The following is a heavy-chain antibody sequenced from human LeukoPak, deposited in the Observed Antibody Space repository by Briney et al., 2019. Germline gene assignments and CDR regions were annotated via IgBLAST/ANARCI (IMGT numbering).Heavy chain of an antibody. J-gene: IGHJ4*02. CDR1: GLTFSDYY. D-gene: IGHD6-19*01. CDR2: IYSGGST. V-gene: IGHV3-53*01. Sequence: GGSLRLSCTASGLTFSDYYMSWVRQAPGKGLEWVSVIYSGGSTYYADSVKGRFTISRDNSKNTLYLRMNSLRAEDTAVYYCARDLSGWYGAFDYWGQGTLVTVSS. CDR3: ARDLSGWYGAFDY.